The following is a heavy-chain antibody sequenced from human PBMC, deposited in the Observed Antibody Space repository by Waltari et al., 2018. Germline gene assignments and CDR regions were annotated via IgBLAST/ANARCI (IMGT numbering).Heavy chain of an antibody. CDR2: ISAYNGNT. CDR3: ARLQPSWGRTDLYYFDY. CDR1: GYTFTSYG. Sequence: QVQLVQSGAEVKKPGASVKVSCKASGYTFTSYGISWVRQAPGQGLEWMGWISAYNGNTNDAQKLQGRVTMTTDTSTSTAYMELRSLRSDDTAVYYCARLQPSWGRTDLYYFDYWGQGTLVTVSS. D-gene: IGHD7-27*01. V-gene: IGHV1-18*01. J-gene: IGHJ4*02.